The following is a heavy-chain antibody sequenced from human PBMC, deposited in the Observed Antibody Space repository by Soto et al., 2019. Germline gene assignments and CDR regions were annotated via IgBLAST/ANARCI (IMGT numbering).Heavy chain of an antibody. CDR1: GFTFSSYG. J-gene: IGHJ4*02. V-gene: IGHV3-30*18. Sequence: QVQLVESGGGVVQPGRSLRLSCAASGFTFSSYGMHWVRQAPGKGLEWVAVISYDGSNKYYADSVKGRFTISRDNSKNTLYLQMNSLRAEDTAVYYCAKEYIYDYIWGSYRYYFDYWGQGTMVTASS. CDR3: AKEYIYDYIWGSYRYYFDY. CDR2: ISYDGSNK. D-gene: IGHD3-16*02.